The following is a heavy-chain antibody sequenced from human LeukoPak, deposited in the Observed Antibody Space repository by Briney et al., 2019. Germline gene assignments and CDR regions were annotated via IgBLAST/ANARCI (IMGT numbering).Heavy chain of an antibody. V-gene: IGHV4-38-2*02. CDR1: GDSISNFY. CDR3: ARDSAVGATLLY. D-gene: IGHD2-15*01. J-gene: IGHJ4*02. CDR2: IYHSGST. Sequence: PSETLSLTCSVSGDSISNFYWSWIRQPPGKGLEWIGSIYHSGSTYYNPSLKSRVTISVDTSKNQFSLKLSSVTAADTAVYYCARDSAVGATLLYWGQGTLVTVSS.